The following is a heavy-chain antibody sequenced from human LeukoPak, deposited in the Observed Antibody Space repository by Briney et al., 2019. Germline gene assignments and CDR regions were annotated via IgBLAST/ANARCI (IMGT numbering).Heavy chain of an antibody. CDR1: GGTFSSYA. CDR3: ARVGYDGGAFDI. Sequence: ASVKVSCKASGGTFSSYAISWVRQAPGQGLEWMGGIIPIFGTANYAQKFQGRVTITADESTSTAYMELSSLRSEDTAVYYCARVGYDGGAFDIWGQGTMVTVSS. D-gene: IGHD3-16*01. CDR2: IIPIFGTA. J-gene: IGHJ3*02. V-gene: IGHV1-69*13.